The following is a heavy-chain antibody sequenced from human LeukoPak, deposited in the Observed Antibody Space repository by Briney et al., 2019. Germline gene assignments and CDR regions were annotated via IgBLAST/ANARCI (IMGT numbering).Heavy chain of an antibody. CDR1: GFTFSSYG. V-gene: IGHV3-7*01. D-gene: IGHD6-13*01. CDR3: ARENVAALDY. CDR2: IKPDGSEK. Sequence: PGGSLRLSCAASGFTFSSYGMHWVRQAPGKGLEWVANIKPDGSEKYYADSVKGRFTISRDNAKNLLYFQMNSLRAEDTAVYYCARENVAALDYWGQGTLVTVSS. J-gene: IGHJ4*02.